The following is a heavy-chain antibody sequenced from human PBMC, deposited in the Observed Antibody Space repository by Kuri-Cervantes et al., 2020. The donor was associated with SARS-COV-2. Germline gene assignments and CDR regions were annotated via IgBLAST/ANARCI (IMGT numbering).Heavy chain of an antibody. V-gene: IGHV1-69*06. Sequence: SVKVSCKASGGTFSSYTISWVRQAPGQGLEWMGGIIPIFGTANYAQKFQGRVTITADKSTSTAYMELSSLGSDDTAVYYCAREDFVGPTRSDYWGQGTLVTVSS. D-gene: IGHD1-26*01. J-gene: IGHJ4*02. CDR1: GGTFSSYT. CDR3: AREDFVGPTRSDY. CDR2: IIPIFGTA.